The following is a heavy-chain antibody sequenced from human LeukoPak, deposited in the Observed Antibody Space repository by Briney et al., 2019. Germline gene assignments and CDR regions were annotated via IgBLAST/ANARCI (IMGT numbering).Heavy chain of an antibody. Sequence: PGGSLRLSCAASGFTFSTYAMHWVRQAPGKGLEWVAVISYDGSSKYYADSVKGRFTISRDNAKNSLYLQMNSLRAEDTAVYYCARETTGESDYWGQGTLVTVSS. J-gene: IGHJ4*02. D-gene: IGHD1-14*01. CDR3: ARETTGESDY. CDR2: ISYDGSSK. CDR1: GFTFSTYA. V-gene: IGHV3-30*04.